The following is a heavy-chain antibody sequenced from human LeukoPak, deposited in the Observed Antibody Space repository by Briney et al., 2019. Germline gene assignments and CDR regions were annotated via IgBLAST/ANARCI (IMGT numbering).Heavy chain of an antibody. CDR3: ARELILTGYYPYY. Sequence: GGSLRLSCAASGFTFSSYAMHWVRQAPGKGLEWVAVISYDGSNKYYADSVKGRFTISRDNSKNTLYLQMNSLRAEDTAVYYCARELILTGYYPYYWGQGTLVTVSS. V-gene: IGHV3-30*04. CDR1: GFTFSSYA. D-gene: IGHD3-9*01. CDR2: ISYDGSNK. J-gene: IGHJ4*02.